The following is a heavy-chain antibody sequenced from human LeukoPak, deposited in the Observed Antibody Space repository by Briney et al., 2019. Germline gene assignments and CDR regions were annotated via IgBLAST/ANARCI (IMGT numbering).Heavy chain of an antibody. Sequence: GGSLRLSCAASGFTFSSYAMTWVRQAPGKGLEWVSSITSSGGTTYYADSVKGRFTISRDNSKSTLYLQMNSLRAEDTAVYYCAKVPIVVVVAATTYFDYWGQGTLVTVSS. V-gene: IGHV3-23*01. D-gene: IGHD2-15*01. CDR1: GFTFSSYA. J-gene: IGHJ4*02. CDR3: AKVPIVVVVAATTYFDY. CDR2: ITSSGGTT.